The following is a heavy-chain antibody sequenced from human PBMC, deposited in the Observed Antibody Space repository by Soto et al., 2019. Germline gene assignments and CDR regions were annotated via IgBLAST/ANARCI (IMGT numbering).Heavy chain of an antibody. Sequence: WGSLRLSCAASGFTVSSNYMSWVRQAPGKGLEWVSVIYSGGSTYYADSVKGRFTISRDNSKNTLYLQMNSLRAEDTAVYYCATGRRQQMAYYYYYYMDVWGKGTTVTVS. V-gene: IGHV3-66*01. J-gene: IGHJ6*03. CDR2: IYSGGST. CDR3: ATGRRQQMAYYYYYYMDV. CDR1: GFTVSSNY. D-gene: IGHD6-13*01.